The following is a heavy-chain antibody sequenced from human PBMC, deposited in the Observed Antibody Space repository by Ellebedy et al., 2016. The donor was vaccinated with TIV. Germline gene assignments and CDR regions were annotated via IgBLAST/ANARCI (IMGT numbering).Heavy chain of an antibody. CDR2: IHYTGST. V-gene: IGHV4-59*01. J-gene: IGHJ4*02. D-gene: IGHD7-27*01. CDR1: GCSISSYY. CDR3: ARVRGDFYPYYFDY. Sequence: MPGGSLRLSCTVPGCSISSYYWSWFRKPPGTGLEYIGPIHYTGSTNYNPSLKSIVTISVDTPKNQFTLNLRSVTAADTAIYYCARVRGDFYPYYFDYWGQGTLVTVSS.